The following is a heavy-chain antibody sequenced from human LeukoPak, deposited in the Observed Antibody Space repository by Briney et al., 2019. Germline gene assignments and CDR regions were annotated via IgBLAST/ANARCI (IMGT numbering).Heavy chain of an antibody. V-gene: IGHV3-23*01. CDR3: AKRDTSGWENWFDP. Sequence: GGSLRLSCAASGFTFSNYAMSWVRQAPGKGLEWVSTISDNTYYADSVKGRFTTSRDNSKNTLYLQMNSLKPEDTAVYYCAKRDTSGWENWFDPWGRGTLVTVSS. J-gene: IGHJ5*02. CDR1: GFTFSNYA. D-gene: IGHD6-19*01. CDR2: ISDNT.